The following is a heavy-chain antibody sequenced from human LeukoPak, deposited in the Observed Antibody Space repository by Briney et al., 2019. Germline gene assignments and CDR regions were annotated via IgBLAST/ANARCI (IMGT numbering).Heavy chain of an antibody. CDR1: GYTFAGYY. J-gene: IGHJ4*02. CDR3: ARDPRYSSSWFFDY. D-gene: IGHD6-13*01. V-gene: IGHV1-2*02. CDR2: INPNSGGT. Sequence: GASVKVPCKASGYTFAGYYMHWVRQAPGQGLEWMGWINPNSGGTNYAQKFQGRVTMTRDTSISTAYMELSRLRSDDTAVYYCARDPRYSSSWFFDYWGQGTLVSVSS.